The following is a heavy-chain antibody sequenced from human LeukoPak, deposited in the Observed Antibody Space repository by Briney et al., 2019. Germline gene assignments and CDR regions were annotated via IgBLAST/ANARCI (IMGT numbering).Heavy chain of an antibody. J-gene: IGHJ6*03. V-gene: IGHV4-61*02. CDR3: ARGRSSMVRGYYYYYMDV. D-gene: IGHD3-10*01. Sequence: SETLSLTCTVSGGSISSGSYYWSWIRQPAGKGLEWIGRIYTSGSTNYNPSLKSRVTISVDTSKNQFSLKLSSVTAADTAVYYCARGRSSMVRGYYYYYMDVWGKGTTVTVSS. CDR2: IYTSGST. CDR1: GGSISSGSYY.